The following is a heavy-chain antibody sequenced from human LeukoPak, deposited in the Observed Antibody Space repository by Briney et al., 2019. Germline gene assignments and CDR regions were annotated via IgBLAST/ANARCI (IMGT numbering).Heavy chain of an antibody. J-gene: IGHJ6*03. CDR3: ARGGYCSNTYCQAYHYSYMDV. CDR2: ISSLGTYI. V-gene: IGHV3-21*01. Sequence: GGSLRLSCAASGFTFSTYSMNWIRQAPGKGLEWVSSISSLGTYIYYADSLKGRFTISRDNAKISLYLQMNSLNAEDTAVYYCARGGYCSNTYCQAYHYSYMDVWGKGTTVTVSS. CDR1: GFTFSTYS. D-gene: IGHD2-2*01.